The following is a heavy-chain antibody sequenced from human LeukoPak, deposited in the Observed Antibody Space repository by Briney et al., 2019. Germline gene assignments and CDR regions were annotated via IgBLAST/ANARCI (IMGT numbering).Heavy chain of an antibody. Sequence: SETLSLTCTVSGGSISSHYWTWIRQPPGKGLEWIGYIYTSGSTNYNPSLKSRVTISVDTSKNQFSLDLSSVTAADTAVYYCARQKCTSTSCLTKNAFDIWGQGTMVTVSS. D-gene: IGHD2-2*01. CDR3: ARQKCTSTSCLTKNAFDI. V-gene: IGHV4-4*09. CDR1: GGSISSHY. J-gene: IGHJ3*02. CDR2: IYTSGST.